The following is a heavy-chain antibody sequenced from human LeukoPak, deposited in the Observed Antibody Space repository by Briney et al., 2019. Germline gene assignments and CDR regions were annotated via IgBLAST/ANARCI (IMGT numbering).Heavy chain of an antibody. J-gene: IGHJ4*02. CDR1: GFTFSSYE. D-gene: IGHD3-22*01. Sequence: GGSLRLSCAASGFTFSSYEMNWVRQAPGKGLEWVSYISSSGSTIYYADSVKGRFTISRDNAKNSLYLQMNSLRAEDTAVYYCARDFYPPGYYDSSGYPTNRFDYWGQGTLVTVSS. V-gene: IGHV3-48*03. CDR3: ARDFYPPGYYDSSGYPTNRFDY. CDR2: ISSSGSTI.